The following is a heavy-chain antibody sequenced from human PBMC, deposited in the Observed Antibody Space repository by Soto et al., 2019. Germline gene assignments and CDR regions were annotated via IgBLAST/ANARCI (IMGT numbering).Heavy chain of an antibody. V-gene: IGHV3-7*01. CDR3: VRDHDLYVRHFRN. CDR2: IKDDGSEI. CDR1: GFIFSTSW. Sequence: EVQLVESGGGLVQPGGSLRLSCAASGFIFSTSWMTWVRQAPGKGLEWVANIKDDGSEIYYVASVRGRFTISRDNARSTLYLQMNNLRAEDKAHYYCVRDHDLYVRHFRNWGQGTLVTVSS. J-gene: IGHJ1*01. D-gene: IGHD1-1*01.